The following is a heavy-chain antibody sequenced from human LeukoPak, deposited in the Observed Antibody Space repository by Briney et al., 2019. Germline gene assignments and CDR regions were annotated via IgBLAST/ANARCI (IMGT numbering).Heavy chain of an antibody. J-gene: IGHJ4*02. V-gene: IGHV3-73*01. CDR2: IRSKANSYAT. CDR1: GFTFSGSA. Sequence: GGSLRLSCAASGFTFSGSAMHWVRQASGKGLEWVGRIRSKANSYATAYAASVKGRFTISRDDSKNTAYLQMNSLKTEDTAVYYCTRQGLLSSNDYWGQGTPVTVSS. D-gene: IGHD2-2*01. CDR3: TRQGLLSSNDY.